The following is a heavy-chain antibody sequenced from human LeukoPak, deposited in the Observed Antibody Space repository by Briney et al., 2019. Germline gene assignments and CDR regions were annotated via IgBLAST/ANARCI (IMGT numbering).Heavy chain of an antibody. CDR1: GVSISSYY. V-gene: IGHV4-59*01. D-gene: IGHD2-21*02. J-gene: IGHJ3*02. Sequence: PSETLSLTCTVSGVSISSYYWSWIRQPPGKGLEWIGYIYYSGSTNYNPSLKSRVTISVDTSKNQFSLKLSSVTAADTAVYYCARGTATYCGGDCYSGGNDAFDIWGQGTMVTVSS. CDR2: IYYSGST. CDR3: ARGTATYCGGDCYSGGNDAFDI.